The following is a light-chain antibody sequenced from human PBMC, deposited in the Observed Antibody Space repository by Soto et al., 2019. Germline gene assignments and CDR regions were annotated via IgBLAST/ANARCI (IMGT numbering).Light chain of an antibody. V-gene: IGKV1-5*01. CDR3: QQYNKWPRT. Sequence: DIQMTQSPSTLSGSVGDRVTITCRASQTISSWLAWYQQKPGKAPKRLIYAASSLQSGVPSRFSGSGSGTEFTLTISSLQSEDFAVYYCQQYNKWPRTFGQGTKVDIK. CDR2: AAS. CDR1: QTISSW. J-gene: IGKJ1*01.